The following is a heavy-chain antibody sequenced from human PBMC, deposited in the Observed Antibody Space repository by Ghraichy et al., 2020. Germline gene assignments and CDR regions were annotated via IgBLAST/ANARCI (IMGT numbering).Heavy chain of an antibody. D-gene: IGHD3-3*01. Sequence: SETLSLTCTVSGSSSSHYYWSWIRQPPGKGLEWIGYMYYNGNTNYNPSLKSRVTISLDMSKNQFSLKLSSMTAADTAVYYCARMRAPLGVASDFDYWGQGTQVTV. V-gene: IGHV4-59*01. J-gene: IGHJ4*02. CDR3: ARMRAPLGVASDFDY. CDR1: GSSSSHYY. CDR2: MYYNGNT.